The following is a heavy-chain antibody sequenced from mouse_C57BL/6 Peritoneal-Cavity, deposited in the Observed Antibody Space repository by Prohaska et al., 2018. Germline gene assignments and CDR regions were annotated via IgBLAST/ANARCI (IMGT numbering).Heavy chain of an antibody. CDR2: INPYNGGT. J-gene: IGHJ2*01. CDR1: GYTFTDYY. D-gene: IGHD1-1*01. V-gene: IGHV1-19*01. CDR3: ARGVGTIVAYYGDV. Sequence: HGASVQMFCKASGYTFTDYYMNWVKQSHGKSLEWIGVINPYNGGTSYNQKFKGKATLTVDKSCSTDYIELNSLTAEDSAGYYCARGVGTIVAYYGDVWGKGTTVTVSS.